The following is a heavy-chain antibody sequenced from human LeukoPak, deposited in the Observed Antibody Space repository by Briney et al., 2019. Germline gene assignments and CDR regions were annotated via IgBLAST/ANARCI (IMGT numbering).Heavy chain of an antibody. Sequence: ASVKVFCKASGYTFTDYYVHWVRQAPGQGLEWMGWINPNSGDTNYAQKFQGRVTMTRDTSISTAYMELSRLRFDDTAVYYCARDPGYLPFDYWGQGTLVTVSS. CDR3: ARDPGYLPFDY. J-gene: IGHJ4*02. CDR2: INPNSGDT. D-gene: IGHD5-18*01. CDR1: GYTFTDYY. V-gene: IGHV1-2*02.